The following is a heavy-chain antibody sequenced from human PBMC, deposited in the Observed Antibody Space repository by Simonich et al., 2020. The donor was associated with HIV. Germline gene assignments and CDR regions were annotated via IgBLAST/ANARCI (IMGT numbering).Heavy chain of an antibody. CDR3: ARVMQQQLDRYYYYGMDV. V-gene: IGHV4-38-2*01. Sequence: QVQLQESGPGLVKPSETLSLTCAVSGYSISSGYYWGWIRQPPGKGLEWIGSIYHSGSTSYNPSLKSRVTISVDTSKNQFSRKLSSVTAADTAVYYCARVMQQQLDRYYYYGMDVWGQGTTVTVSS. D-gene: IGHD6-13*01. CDR2: IYHSGST. CDR1: GYSISSGYY. J-gene: IGHJ6*02.